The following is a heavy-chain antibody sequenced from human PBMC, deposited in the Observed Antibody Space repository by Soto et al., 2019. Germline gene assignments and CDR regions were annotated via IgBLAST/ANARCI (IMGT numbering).Heavy chain of an antibody. CDR3: AKDNYYGSGSVNYYYYYGMDV. V-gene: IGHV3-43D*04. CDR2: ISWDGGST. J-gene: IGHJ6*02. D-gene: IGHD3-10*01. Sequence: GGSLRLSCAASGFTFDDCAMHWVRQASGQGLEWVSLISWDGGSTYYADSVKGRFTISRDNSKNSLYLQMNSLRAEDTALYYCAKDNYYGSGSVNYYYYYGMDVWGQGTTVTVSS. CDR1: GFTFDDCA.